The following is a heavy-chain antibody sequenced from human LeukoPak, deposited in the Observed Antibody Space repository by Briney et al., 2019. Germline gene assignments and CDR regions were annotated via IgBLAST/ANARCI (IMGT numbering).Heavy chain of an antibody. D-gene: IGHD3-22*01. CDR3: ARDFVHYYDSSGFEYYFDF. V-gene: IGHV3-64*01. Sequence: PGGSLRLSCAASGFTFSRYAMHWVRQAPGKGLEYVSAISSNGGRTYYENSVKGRFTISRDNSKNTLYLQMGSLRAEDMAVYYRARDFVHYYDSSGFEYYFDFWGQGTLVTVSS. J-gene: IGHJ4*02. CDR2: ISSNGGRT. CDR1: GFTFSRYA.